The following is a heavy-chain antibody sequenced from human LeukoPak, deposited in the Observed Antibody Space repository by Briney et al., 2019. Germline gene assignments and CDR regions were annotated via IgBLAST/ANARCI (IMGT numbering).Heavy chain of an antibody. Sequence: GASVKVSCKASGYTFTGYYMHWVRQAPGQGLEWMGWINPNSGGTNYAQKLQGRVTMTTDTSTSTAYMELRSLRSDDTAVYYCARDLRAFGTTGKQPGDYWGQGTLVTVSS. CDR1: GYTFTGYY. CDR2: INPNSGGT. J-gene: IGHJ4*02. D-gene: IGHD1-1*01. CDR3: ARDLRAFGTTGKQPGDY. V-gene: IGHV1-2*02.